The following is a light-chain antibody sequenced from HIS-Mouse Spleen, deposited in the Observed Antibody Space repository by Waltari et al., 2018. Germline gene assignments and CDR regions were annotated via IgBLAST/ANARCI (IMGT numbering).Light chain of an antibody. CDR2: EVS. CDR3: MQGIHLPRT. J-gene: IGKJ2*01. CDR1: QGISSY. Sequence: DIQLTQSPSFLSASVGDRVTITCRASQGISSYLAWYQQKPGKAPKLLIYEVSSRFSGVPDRFSGSGSGTDFTLKISRVEAEDVGVYYCMQGIHLPRTFGQGTKLEIK. V-gene: IGKV1-9*01.